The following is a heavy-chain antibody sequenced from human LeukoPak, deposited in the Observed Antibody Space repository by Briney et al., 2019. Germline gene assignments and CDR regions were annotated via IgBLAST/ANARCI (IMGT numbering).Heavy chain of an antibody. CDR1: GYTFTSYA. D-gene: IGHD3-3*01. CDR3: ARVPARSAIGYYFDY. J-gene: IGHJ4*02. Sequence: GASVKVSCKASGYTFTSYAMHWVRQAPGQRLEWMGWINAGNGNTKYSQKFQGRVTITRDTSASTAYMELSSLRPEDTAVYYCARVPARSAIGYYFDYWGQGTLVTVSS. V-gene: IGHV1-3*01. CDR2: INAGNGNT.